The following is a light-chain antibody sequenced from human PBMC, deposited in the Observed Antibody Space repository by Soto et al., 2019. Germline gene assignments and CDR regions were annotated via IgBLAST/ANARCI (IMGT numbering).Light chain of an antibody. Sequence: DIQMTQSPSSLSACVGDRVTITCQASQDISNYLNWYQQKPGKAPKLLISDASRLETGVPSRFSGRGSGTDFTFTISSLQPEDIATYYCQQYHSLITFGRGTRLEIK. CDR3: QQYHSLIT. V-gene: IGKV1-33*01. J-gene: IGKJ5*01. CDR1: QDISNY. CDR2: DAS.